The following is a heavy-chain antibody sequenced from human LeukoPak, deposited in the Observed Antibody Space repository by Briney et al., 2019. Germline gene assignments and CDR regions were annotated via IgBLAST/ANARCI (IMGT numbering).Heavy chain of an antibody. V-gene: IGHV4-59*03. CDR2: ITYSGST. J-gene: IGHJ4*02. CDR1: GGSISDYF. Sequence: SETLSLTCTVSGGSISDYFGSWIRQPPGKGLEWIGFITYSGSTDHNPSLKSRVTISVDASKNQFSLKLTSVTAADTAVYYCVRHTTSGWYQVVYWGQGTLVTVSS. D-gene: IGHD6-19*01. CDR3: VRHTTSGWYQVVY.